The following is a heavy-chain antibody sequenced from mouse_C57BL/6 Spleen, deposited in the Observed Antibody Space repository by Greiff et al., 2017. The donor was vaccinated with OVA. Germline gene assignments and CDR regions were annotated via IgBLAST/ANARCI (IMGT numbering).Heavy chain of an antibody. J-gene: IGHJ3*01. CDR2: IYPGSGST. CDR3: ARSLDYYGSSKAY. Sequence: QVQLQQPGAELVKPGASVKMSCKASGYTFTSYWITWVKQRPGQGLEWIGDIYPGSGSTNYNEKFKSKATLTVDTSSSTAYMQLSSLTSEDSAVYYCARSLDYYGSSKAYWGQGTLVTVSA. V-gene: IGHV1-55*01. D-gene: IGHD1-1*01. CDR1: GYTFTSYW.